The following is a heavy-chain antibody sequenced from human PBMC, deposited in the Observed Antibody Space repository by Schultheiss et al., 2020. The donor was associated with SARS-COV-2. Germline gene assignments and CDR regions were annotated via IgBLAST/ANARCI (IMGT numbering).Heavy chain of an antibody. CDR1: GASVSRYY. J-gene: IGHJ6*02. Sequence: SQTLSLTCTVSGASVSRYYWTWVRQSPGKGLEWIGFISNTGSTYYNPSLKSRVAISVDTSENQFSLKLSSVTAADTAVYYCATGPQGYYYYGMDVWGQGTTVTVSS. CDR3: ATGPQGYYYYGMDV. V-gene: IGHV4-59*02. CDR2: ISNTGST.